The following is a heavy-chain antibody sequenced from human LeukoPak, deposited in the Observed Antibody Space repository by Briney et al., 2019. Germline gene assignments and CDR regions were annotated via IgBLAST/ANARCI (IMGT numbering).Heavy chain of an antibody. CDR3: ARDLSRSSFDY. CDR2: IYHSGNT. J-gene: IGHJ4*02. Sequence: SETLSLTCAASGYSISSGYHWGWIRQPPGKGLEWIGNIYHSGNTYYNPSLKSRVTISIDTSKNQFSMKLSSLTAADTAVYYCARDLSRSSFDYWGQGTLVTVSS. V-gene: IGHV4-38-2*02. D-gene: IGHD1-26*01. CDR1: GYSISSGYH.